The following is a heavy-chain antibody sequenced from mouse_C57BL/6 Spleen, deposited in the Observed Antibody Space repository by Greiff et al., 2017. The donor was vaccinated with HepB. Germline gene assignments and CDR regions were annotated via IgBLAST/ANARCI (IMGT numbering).Heavy chain of an antibody. CDR3: TTSSYGPYYYAMDY. Sequence: EVQLVESGAELVRPGASVKLSCTASGFNIKDDYMHWVKQRPEQGLEWIGWIDPENGDTEYASKFQGKATITADTSSNTAYLQLSSLTSEDTAVYYCTTSSYGPYYYAMDYWGQGTSVTVSS. V-gene: IGHV14-4*01. J-gene: IGHJ4*01. CDR1: GFNIKDDY. D-gene: IGHD2-10*02. CDR2: IDPENGDT.